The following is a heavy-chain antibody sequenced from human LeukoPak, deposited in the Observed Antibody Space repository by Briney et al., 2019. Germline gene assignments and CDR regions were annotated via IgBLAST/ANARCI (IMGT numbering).Heavy chain of an antibody. CDR1: GITLSNYG. CDR2: ISDSGGST. CDR3: AKRGVVIRVILVGFHKEAYYFDS. Sequence: GGSLRLSCAVSGITLSNYGMSWVRQATGKGLEWVAGISDSGGSTKYSDSVKGRFTISRDNPKNTLYLQMNSLRAEDTAVYFCAKRGVVIRVILVGFHKEAYYFDSWGQGALVTVSS. D-gene: IGHD3-22*01. V-gene: IGHV3-23*01. J-gene: IGHJ4*02.